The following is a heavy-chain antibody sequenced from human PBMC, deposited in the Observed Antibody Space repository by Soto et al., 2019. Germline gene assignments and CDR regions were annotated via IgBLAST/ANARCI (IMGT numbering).Heavy chain of an antibody. D-gene: IGHD6-25*01. CDR3: AKSRMDSGRGDFDL. J-gene: IGHJ2*01. V-gene: IGHV3-23*01. Sequence: EVQLLESGGGLVQPGGSLRLSCAASGFTFSTYPMSWVRQTPGKGLEWVSTIGTRSDTYYADSVKGRSTISRDDSKNTLYLQMISLRAEDSAVYYCAKSRMDSGRGDFDLWGRGTPVTVSS. CDR2: IGTRSDT. CDR1: GFTFSTYP.